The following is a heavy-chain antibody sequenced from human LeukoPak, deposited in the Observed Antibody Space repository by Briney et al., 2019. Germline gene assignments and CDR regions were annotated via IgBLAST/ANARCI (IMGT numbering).Heavy chain of an antibody. CDR2: IIPILGIA. D-gene: IGHD3-10*01. Sequence: SVKVSCKASGYTFTNYHMHWVRQAPGQGLEWMGRIIPILGIANYAQKFQGRVTITADKSTSTAYMELSSLRSEDTAVYYCVALFRGIGYWGQGTLVTVSS. CDR3: VALFRGIGY. CDR1: GYTFTNYH. J-gene: IGHJ4*02. V-gene: IGHV1-69*02.